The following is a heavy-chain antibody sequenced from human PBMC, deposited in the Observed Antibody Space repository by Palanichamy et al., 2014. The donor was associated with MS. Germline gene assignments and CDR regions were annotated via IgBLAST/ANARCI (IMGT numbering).Heavy chain of an antibody. D-gene: IGHD6-19*01. CDR3: ATDWEWLAL. CDR1: GFTFSSYT. Sequence: EVQLVESGGGLVKPGGSLRLSCAASGFTFSSYTTNWVRQAPGTGLEWVSSISSSSTYIYYADSVKGRFTISRDDARNSLYLQMSSLRAEDTAVYFCATDWEWLALWGQGTLVTVSS. V-gene: IGHV3-21*01. CDR2: ISSSSTYI. J-gene: IGHJ4*02.